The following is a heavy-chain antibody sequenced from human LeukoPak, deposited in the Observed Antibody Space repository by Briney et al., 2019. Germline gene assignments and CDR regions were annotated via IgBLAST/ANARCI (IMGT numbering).Heavy chain of an antibody. CDR3: AKDGMSGCSGGSCYILPFDY. D-gene: IGHD2-15*01. J-gene: IGHJ4*02. Sequence: GGSLRLSCAASGFTFSSYAMSWVRQAPGKGLEWVSAISGSGGSTYYADSVKGRFTISRDNSKNTLYLQMNSLRAEDTAVYHCAKDGMSGCSGGSCYILPFDYWGQGTLVTVSS. CDR1: GFTFSSYA. CDR2: ISGSGGST. V-gene: IGHV3-23*01.